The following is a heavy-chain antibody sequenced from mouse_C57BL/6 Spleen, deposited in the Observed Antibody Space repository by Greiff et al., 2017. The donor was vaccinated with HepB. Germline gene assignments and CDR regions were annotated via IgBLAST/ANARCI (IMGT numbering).Heavy chain of an antibody. CDR1: GYTFTSYW. CDR2: IDPNSGGT. V-gene: IGHV1-72*01. CDR3: ASYYGSEGSSMDY. D-gene: IGHD1-1*01. Sequence: VKLMESGAELVKPGASVKLSCKASGYTFTSYWMHWVKQRPGRGLEWIGRIDPNSGGTKYNEKFKSKATLTVDKPSSTAYMQLSSLTSEDSAVYYCASYYGSEGSSMDYWGQGTSVTVSS. J-gene: IGHJ4*01.